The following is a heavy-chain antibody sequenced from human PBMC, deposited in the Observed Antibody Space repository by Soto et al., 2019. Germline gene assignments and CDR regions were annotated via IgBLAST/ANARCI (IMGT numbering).Heavy chain of an antibody. V-gene: IGHV3-30*02. Sequence: GSLGLSCSAAGFTLNTYGLHWVRQAPGKGLEWVAVMGNDGITTFYADSVKGRFTISRDNSKNTLFLQMNSLRADDTAVYYCAKEFQWELHAFDICGQGPMVTVSS. CDR2: MGNDGITT. J-gene: IGHJ3*02. CDR1: GFTLNTYG. CDR3: AKEFQWELHAFDI. D-gene: IGHD1-26*01.